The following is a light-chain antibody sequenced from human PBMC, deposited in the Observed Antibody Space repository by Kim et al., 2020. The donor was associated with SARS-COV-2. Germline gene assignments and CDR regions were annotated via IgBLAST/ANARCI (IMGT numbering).Light chain of an antibody. J-gene: IGKJ1*01. CDR3: QQYTISPWT. V-gene: IGKV3-20*01. CDR1: QSVHSNY. Sequence: IVLTQSPGTLSLSPGDRATLSCRASQSVHSNYLAWYQQKPGQAPRLLIYGASSRAAGLPDRFSGSGSGTDFTLTISRVEPEDFAVYYCQQYTISPWTFGQGTKVEIK. CDR2: GAS.